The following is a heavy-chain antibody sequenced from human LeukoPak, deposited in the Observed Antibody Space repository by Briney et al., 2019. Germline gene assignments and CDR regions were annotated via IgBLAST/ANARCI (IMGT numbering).Heavy chain of an antibody. CDR2: INPNSGGT. V-gene: IGHV1-2*02. CDR1: GGTFSSYA. Sequence: ASVKVSCKASGGTFSSYAISWVRQAPGQGLEWMGWINPNSGGTNYAQKFQGRVTMTRDTSISTAYMELSRLRSDDTAVYYCAREYCSSTSCPLDPWGQGTLVTVSS. CDR3: AREYCSSTSCPLDP. J-gene: IGHJ5*02. D-gene: IGHD2-2*01.